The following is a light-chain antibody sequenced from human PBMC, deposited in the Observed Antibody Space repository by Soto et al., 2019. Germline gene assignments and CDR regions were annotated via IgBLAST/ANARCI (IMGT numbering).Light chain of an antibody. Sequence: ELVLPQSPGPLSLSPGERATLSCRASQSVSSSYLAWYQQKPGQAPRLLIYGASSRATGIPDRFSGSGSGTDFTLTISRLEPEDFAVYYCQQYGSSMHTFGQGKKREIK. J-gene: IGKJ2*01. CDR3: QQYGSSMHT. CDR1: QSVSSSY. CDR2: GAS. V-gene: IGKV3-20*01.